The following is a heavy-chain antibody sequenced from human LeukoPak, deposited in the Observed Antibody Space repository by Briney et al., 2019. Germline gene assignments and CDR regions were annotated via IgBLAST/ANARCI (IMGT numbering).Heavy chain of an antibody. CDR3: ARDGGLHTNFDY. CDR1: GFSFRNYW. J-gene: IGHJ4*02. CDR2: TKPDGSAE. V-gene: IGHV3-7*01. D-gene: IGHD2-15*01. Sequence: KPGGSLRLSCAASGFSFRNYWMGWVRQAPGKGLEWVANTKPDGSAEYYADSVRGRFTASRDNANNLLYLQMNRLRAEDTAVYYCARDGGLHTNFDYWGQGTPLTVSS.